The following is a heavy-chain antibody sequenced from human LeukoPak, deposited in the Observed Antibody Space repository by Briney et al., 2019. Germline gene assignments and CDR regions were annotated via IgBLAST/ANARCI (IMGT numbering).Heavy chain of an antibody. Sequence: GGSLRLSCTASGFTFSGYSMNWVRQAPGKGLEWISYIRSSGSTIYYADSVKGRFTISRDNAKNSLYLQMNSLRAEDTAVYYCARVTRGPGRAFDIWGQGTMVTVSS. J-gene: IGHJ3*02. CDR1: GFTFSGYS. D-gene: IGHD4-23*01. CDR2: IRSSGSTI. CDR3: ARVTRGPGRAFDI. V-gene: IGHV3-48*01.